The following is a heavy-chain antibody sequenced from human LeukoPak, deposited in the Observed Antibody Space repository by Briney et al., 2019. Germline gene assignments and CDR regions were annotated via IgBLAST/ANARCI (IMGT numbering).Heavy chain of an antibody. CDR2: FDPEDGET. Sequence: ASVKVSCKVSVYTLTELSMHWVRQAPGKGLEWVGGFDPEDGETIYAQKFQGRVTMTRDTSTDTAYMELSSLRSEDTAVYYCATARLTPVEMATGDDFDIWGQGTMVTVSS. D-gene: IGHD5-24*01. CDR1: VYTLTELS. CDR3: ATARLTPVEMATGDDFDI. V-gene: IGHV1-24*01. J-gene: IGHJ3*02.